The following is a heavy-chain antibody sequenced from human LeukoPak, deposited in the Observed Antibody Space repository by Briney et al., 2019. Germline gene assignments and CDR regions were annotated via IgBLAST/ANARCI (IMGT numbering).Heavy chain of an antibody. Sequence: GGFLRLSCAASGFTFSSYGMHWVRQAPGKGLEWVAVISYDGSNKYYADSVKGRFTISRDNSKNTLYLQMNSLRAEDTAVYYCAKDALSLPLGSWYYIDYWGQGTLVTVSS. CDR2: ISYDGSNK. CDR1: GFTFSSYG. J-gene: IGHJ4*02. CDR3: AKDALSLPLGSWYYIDY. V-gene: IGHV3-30*18. D-gene: IGHD6-13*01.